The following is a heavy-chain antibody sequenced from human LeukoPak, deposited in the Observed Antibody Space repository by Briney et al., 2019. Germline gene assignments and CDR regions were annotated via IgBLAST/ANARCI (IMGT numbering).Heavy chain of an antibody. CDR3: ARLRKGYCSGLSCHDPYYYYYMDV. CDR2: IYPGDSDT. Sequence: GESLKISCEGSGYSFIDFWIGWVRQMPRKGLEWMGIIYPGDSDTRYSPSFQGQVSISADKSISTAYLQWSSLKASDTAMYYCARLRKGYCSGLSCHDPYYYYYMDVWGKGTTVTISS. V-gene: IGHV5-51*01. J-gene: IGHJ6*03. CDR1: GYSFIDFW. D-gene: IGHD2-15*01.